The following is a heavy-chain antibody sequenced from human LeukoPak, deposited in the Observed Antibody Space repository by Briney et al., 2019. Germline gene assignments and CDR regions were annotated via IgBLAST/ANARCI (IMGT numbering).Heavy chain of an antibody. CDR2: INHSGST. V-gene: IGHV4-34*01. J-gene: IGHJ4*02. D-gene: IGHD4-23*01. CDR1: GGSFSGYY. Sequence: KPSETLSLTCAVYGGSFSGYYWSWIRQPPGKGLEWIGEINHSGSTNYNPSLKSRVTMSADTSKNQFSLKLSSVTAADTAVYYCARGHNSARRDFDYWGQGTLVTVSS. CDR3: ARGHNSARRDFDY.